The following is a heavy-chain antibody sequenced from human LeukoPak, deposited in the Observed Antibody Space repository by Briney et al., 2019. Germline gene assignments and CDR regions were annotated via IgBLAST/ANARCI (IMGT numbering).Heavy chain of an antibody. J-gene: IGHJ5*02. CDR2: IYYSGRT. V-gene: IGHV4-39*01. D-gene: IGHD6-6*01. Sequence: PSETLSLTCTVSGGSTCSSSYYWGWIRQPPGKGLEWIVSIYYSGRTYYNPSLKSRVTISVDTSKNQFSLKLSSVTAADTAVFYCASQYTSSPDAANWFDPWGQGTLVTVSS. CDR1: GGSTCSSSYY. CDR3: ASQYTSSPDAANWFDP.